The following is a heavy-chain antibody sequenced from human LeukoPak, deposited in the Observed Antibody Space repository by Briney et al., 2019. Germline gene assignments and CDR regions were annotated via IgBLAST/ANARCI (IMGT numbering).Heavy chain of an antibody. Sequence: ASVKVSCKASGYTFTSYFIHWVRQPPGQGLEWMGIINPSGRTTSYAQKFQGRVTVTRDTSTSTVYMELSSLRSEDTAVYYCARGESSTKFGYWGQGTLVTVSS. D-gene: IGHD6-13*01. CDR3: ARGESSTKFGY. CDR1: GYTFTSYF. V-gene: IGHV1-46*01. J-gene: IGHJ4*02. CDR2: INPSGRTT.